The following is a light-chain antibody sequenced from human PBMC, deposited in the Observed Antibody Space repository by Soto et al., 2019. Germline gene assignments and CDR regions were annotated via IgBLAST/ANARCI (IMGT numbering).Light chain of an antibody. CDR3: MQALQTPIT. Sequence: DIVMTQSSLSLPVTPGEPASISCRSSQSLLHSNGYNYLDWYLQKPGQSPQLLIYLGSNRASGVPDRFSGSGSGTDFTLKTSRVEAEDVGVYYCMQALQTPITFGQGTRLEIK. J-gene: IGKJ5*01. CDR1: QSLLHSNGYNY. V-gene: IGKV2-28*01. CDR2: LGS.